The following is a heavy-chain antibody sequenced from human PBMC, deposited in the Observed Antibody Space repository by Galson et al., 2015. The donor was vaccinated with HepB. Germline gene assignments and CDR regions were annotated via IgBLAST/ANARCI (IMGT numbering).Heavy chain of an antibody. CDR3: ARTGGTVTTYYYYGMDV. CDR2: INSDGSST. CDR1: GFTFSSYW. D-gene: IGHD4-17*01. J-gene: IGHJ6*02. V-gene: IGHV3-74*01. Sequence: SLRLSCAASGFTFSSYWMHWVRQAPGKGLVWVSRINSDGSSTSYADSVKGRFTISRDNAKNTLYLQMNSLRAEDTAVYYCARTGGTVTTYYYYGMDVWGQGTTVTVSS.